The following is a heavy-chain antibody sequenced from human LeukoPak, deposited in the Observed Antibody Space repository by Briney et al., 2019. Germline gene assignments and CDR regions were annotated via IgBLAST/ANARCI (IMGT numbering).Heavy chain of an antibody. D-gene: IGHD2-2*01. Sequence: GGSLRLSCAASGFTFSSYAMSWVRQAPGKGLEWVSAISGSGGSTYYADSVKGRFTISRDNSKNTLYLQMSSLRAEDTAVYYCAKDTRYCSSTSCYNWFDPWGQGTLVTVSS. CDR1: GFTFSSYA. CDR3: AKDTRYCSSTSCYNWFDP. J-gene: IGHJ5*02. V-gene: IGHV3-23*01. CDR2: ISGSGGST.